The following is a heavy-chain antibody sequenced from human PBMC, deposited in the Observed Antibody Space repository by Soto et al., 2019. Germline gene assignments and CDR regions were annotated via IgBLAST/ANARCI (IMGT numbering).Heavy chain of an antibody. V-gene: IGHV4-59*01. D-gene: IGHD6-13*01. CDR1: PGCMIPSY. CDR2: IYYIGGT. CDR3: ARGSRIAGLRGWKYGMDV. J-gene: IGHJ6*02. Sequence: SVTRSRPCTASPGCMIPSYWHRFRSPPEKGLEWIATIYYIGGTHYNPSLRSRLTLSVDTSKSQFSLRLSSVTAADTAVYSCARGSRIAGLRGWKYGMDVWGQGTKVTVSS.